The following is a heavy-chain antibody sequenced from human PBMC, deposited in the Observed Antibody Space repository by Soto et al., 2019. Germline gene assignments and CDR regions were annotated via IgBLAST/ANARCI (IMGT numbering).Heavy chain of an antibody. Sequence: QVQQQPWGAGLLKPSETLSLTCTVYAGSFSHYYWNWIRQSPGKGLEWIGKIKHGGSSSYNPSLRSRVCISVAMAKNQFSLTLSSVTAADTAVYYCARGGSSDWQVALDIWGQGTMVPVSS. D-gene: IGHD6-19*01. CDR2: IKHGGSS. CDR1: AGSFSHYY. J-gene: IGHJ3*02. CDR3: ARGGSSDWQVALDI. V-gene: IGHV4-34*01.